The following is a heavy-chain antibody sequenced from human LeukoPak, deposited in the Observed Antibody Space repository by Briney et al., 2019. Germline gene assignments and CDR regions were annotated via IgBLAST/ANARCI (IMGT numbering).Heavy chain of an antibody. Sequence: PSETLSLTCTVSAGSISSYYWSWIRQPAGKGLEWIGRIYTSGSTNYNPSLKSRVTMSVDTSKNQFSLKLSSVTAADTAVYYCARAGYCSSTSCPAMLFDIWGQGTMVTVSS. J-gene: IGHJ3*02. CDR2: IYTSGST. V-gene: IGHV4-4*07. D-gene: IGHD2-2*01. CDR1: AGSISSYY. CDR3: ARAGYCSSTSCPAMLFDI.